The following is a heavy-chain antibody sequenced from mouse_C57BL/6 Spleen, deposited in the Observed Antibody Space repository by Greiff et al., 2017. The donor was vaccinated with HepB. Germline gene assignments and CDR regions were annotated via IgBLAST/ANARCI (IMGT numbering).Heavy chain of an antibody. Sequence: EVKLMESGGGLVKPGGSLKLSCAASGFTFSDYGMHWVRQAPEKGLEWVAYISSGSSTIYYADTVKGRFTISRDNAKNTLFLQMTSLRSEDTAMYYCARRVLGRGSYYAMDYWGQGTSVTVSS. V-gene: IGHV5-17*01. J-gene: IGHJ4*01. CDR3: ARRVLGRGSYYAMDY. CDR1: GFTFSDYG. CDR2: ISSGSSTI. D-gene: IGHD4-1*01.